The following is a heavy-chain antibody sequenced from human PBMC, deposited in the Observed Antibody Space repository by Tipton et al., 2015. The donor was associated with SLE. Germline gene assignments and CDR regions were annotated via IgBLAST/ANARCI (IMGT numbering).Heavy chain of an antibody. CDR1: GFSFRKYD. J-gene: IGHJ4*02. CDR2: ITSSGGNR. D-gene: IGHD2-8*01. V-gene: IGHV3-48*03. CDR3: AREYCTDNICYGRPYFDY. Sequence: SLRLSCAASGFSFRKYDMNWVRRAPGKGLEWVSYITSSGGNRYYADSVKGRFTISRDNAKNLLFLQINSPRAEDTAVYYCAREYCTDNICYGRPYFDYWGQGTLVTVSS.